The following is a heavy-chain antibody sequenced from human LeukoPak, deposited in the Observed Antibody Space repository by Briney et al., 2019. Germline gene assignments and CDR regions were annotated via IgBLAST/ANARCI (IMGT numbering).Heavy chain of an antibody. CDR3: ARDEPTYYYDSSGYWDY. CDR2: IKQDGSEK. Sequence: GGSLRLSCAASGFTFSHYWMSWVRQAPGKGLEWVANIKQDGSEKYYVDSMKGRFTISRDNAKNSLYLQMNSLRAEDTAVYYCARDEPTYYYDSSGYWDYWGQGTLVTVSS. V-gene: IGHV3-7*01. J-gene: IGHJ4*02. D-gene: IGHD3-22*01. CDR1: GFTFSHYW.